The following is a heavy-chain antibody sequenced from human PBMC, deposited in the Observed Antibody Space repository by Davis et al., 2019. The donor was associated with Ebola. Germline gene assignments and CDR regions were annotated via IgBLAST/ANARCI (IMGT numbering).Heavy chain of an antibody. V-gene: IGHV4-39*07. J-gene: IGHJ5*02. CDR2: IYYSGST. Sequence: MPSETLSLTCTVSGGSISSRSYYWGWIRQPPGKGLEWIGSIYYSGSTYYNPSLKSRVTISLDTSKNQFSLKLSSVTAADTAVYYCARGWRWFGIDPWGQGTLVTVSS. D-gene: IGHD3-10*01. CDR3: ARGWRWFGIDP. CDR1: GGSISSRSYY.